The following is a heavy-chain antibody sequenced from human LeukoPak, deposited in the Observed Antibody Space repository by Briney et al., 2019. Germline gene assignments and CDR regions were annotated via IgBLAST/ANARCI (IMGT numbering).Heavy chain of an antibody. Sequence: PGGSLRLSCAASGFTFTNYAMHWVRQTPGKGLEWVALISSDGSKNTYADPVKGRFTVSRDNSKNTLYLQMNSLRAEDTAVYYCVKGLVQTTMSYSVDYWGQGALVTVSS. V-gene: IGHV3-30*18. CDR2: ISSDGSKN. J-gene: IGHJ4*02. CDR1: GFTFTNYA. D-gene: IGHD1-1*01. CDR3: VKGLVQTTMSYSVDY.